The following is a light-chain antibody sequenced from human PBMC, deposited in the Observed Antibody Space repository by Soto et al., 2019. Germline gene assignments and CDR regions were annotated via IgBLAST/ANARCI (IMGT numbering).Light chain of an antibody. V-gene: IGKV1-5*01. CDR3: LQYNSYPYT. Sequence: DIQMTQSPSTLSASVGDRVTITCRASQSVRTWLAWYQQKPGKAPKLLIYDASSLESGVPARFSGSGSGTECALTINSLQPDDFATYYCLQYNSYPYTFGQGTKLEI. J-gene: IGKJ2*01. CDR2: DAS. CDR1: QSVRTW.